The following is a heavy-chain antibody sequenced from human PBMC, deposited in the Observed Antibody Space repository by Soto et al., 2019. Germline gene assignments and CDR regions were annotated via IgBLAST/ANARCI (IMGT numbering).Heavy chain of an antibody. CDR1: GFTFSRYV. Sequence: QVQLVESGGGVVQPGRSLRLSCAASGFTFSRYVMHWVRQAPGKGLEWVAVILYDGRNKYYADSVKGRFTISRDNANNPLYLQMNSLTGEDTAVYYFARESSITSSVFFDYWGQGTPVTVSS. CDR2: ILYDGRNK. V-gene: IGHV3-30*04. J-gene: IGHJ4*02. D-gene: IGHD3-10*01. CDR3: ARESSITSSVFFDY.